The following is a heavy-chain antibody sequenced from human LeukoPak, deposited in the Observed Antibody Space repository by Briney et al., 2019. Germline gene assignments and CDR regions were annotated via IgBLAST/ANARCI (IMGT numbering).Heavy chain of an antibody. D-gene: IGHD6-13*01. CDR2: ISWNSGSI. Sequence: GGSLRLSCAASGFTFDDYAMHWVRQAPGKGLEWVSGISWNSGSIGHADPVKGRFTISRDNAKNSLYLQMNSLRAEDMALYYCAKASRGSSSDYFDYWGQGTLVTVSS. CDR3: AKASRGSSSDYFDY. CDR1: GFTFDDYA. V-gene: IGHV3-9*03. J-gene: IGHJ4*02.